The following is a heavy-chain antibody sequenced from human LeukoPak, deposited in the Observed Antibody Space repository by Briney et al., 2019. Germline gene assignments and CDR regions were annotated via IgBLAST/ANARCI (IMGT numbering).Heavy chain of an antibody. J-gene: IGHJ5*02. Sequence: SETLSLTCIVSGYSISSDYCWGWIRQAPGKGLEWIGSISHRGSPYYNPSLQSRVTMSADTPNNQFSLRLSSVTAADTAVYYCARDGGFYYTASPNSWFDPWGQGIPVTVSS. D-gene: IGHD2-15*01. CDR3: ARDGGFYYTASPNSWFDP. CDR2: ISHRGSP. CDR1: GYSISSDYC. V-gene: IGHV4-38-2*02.